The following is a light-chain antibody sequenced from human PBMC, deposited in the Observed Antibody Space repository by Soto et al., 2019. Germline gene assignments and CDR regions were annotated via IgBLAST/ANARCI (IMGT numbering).Light chain of an antibody. Sequence: DVVMTQSPLSLPVTLGQPASMSCRSSQSLLYSDGSTFLNWFHQRPGQSPRRLIYKVSQRDSGVPDRFSGSGSGTDFTLKISRVEAEDVGVYYCMQGTSWPWTFGQGTKVDIK. CDR3: MQGTSWPWT. V-gene: IGKV2-30*01. CDR1: QSLLYSDGSTF. CDR2: KVS. J-gene: IGKJ1*01.